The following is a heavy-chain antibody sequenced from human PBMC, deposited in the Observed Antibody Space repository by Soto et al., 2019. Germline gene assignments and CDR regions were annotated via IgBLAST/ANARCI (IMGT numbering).Heavy chain of an antibody. Sequence: EVRMVASGGGVVQPGESLRLSCAASGFTFSNQWMSWVRQAPGKGLEWVANINQDGSAKSHVDSVEGRFTISRDNAKNSLYLQTNTLRVEDTAVYYCARGPFWGQGTLVTVSS. CDR3: ARGPF. CDR1: GFTFSNQW. V-gene: IGHV3-7*01. D-gene: IGHD3-3*02. J-gene: IGHJ4*02. CDR2: INQDGSAK.